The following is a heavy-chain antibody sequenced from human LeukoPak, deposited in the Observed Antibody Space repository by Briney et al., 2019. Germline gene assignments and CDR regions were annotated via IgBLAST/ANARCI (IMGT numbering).Heavy chain of an antibody. CDR1: GGSFSGYY. CDR3: ARDGAVAGHYFDY. J-gene: IGHJ4*02. CDR2: INHSGST. Sequence: PSETLSLTCAVYGGSFSGYYWSWIRQPPGKGLEWIGEINHSGSTNYNPSLKSRVTISVDTSKNQFSLKLSSVTAADTAVYYCARDGAVAGHYFDYWGQGTLVTVSS. V-gene: IGHV4-34*01. D-gene: IGHD6-19*01.